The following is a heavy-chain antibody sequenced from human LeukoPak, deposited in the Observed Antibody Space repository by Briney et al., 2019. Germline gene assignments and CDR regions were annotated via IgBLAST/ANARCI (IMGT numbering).Heavy chain of an antibody. CDR3: AKEGAPGDFWSGYSLPFDY. Sequence: GGSLRLSCAASGFTFSSYAMSWVRQAPGKGLEWVSGISGSGGSTYYADSVKGRFTISRDNSKNTLYLQMNGLRAEDTDVYYCAKEGAPGDFWSGYSLPFDYWGQGTLVTVSS. J-gene: IGHJ4*02. V-gene: IGHV3-23*01. D-gene: IGHD3-3*01. CDR1: GFTFSSYA. CDR2: ISGSGGST.